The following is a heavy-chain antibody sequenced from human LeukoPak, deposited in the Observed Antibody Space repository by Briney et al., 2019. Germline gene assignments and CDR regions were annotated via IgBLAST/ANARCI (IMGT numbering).Heavy chain of an antibody. Sequence: PGGSLRLSCAASGFTFSSYGMHWVRQAPGKGLEWVAVISYDGSNKYYADSVKGRFTISRDNSKNTPYLQMNSLRAEDTAVYFCVKDRGAILGEYWGQGTLVTVSS. CDR3: VKDRGAILGEY. CDR1: GFTFSSYG. J-gene: IGHJ4*02. CDR2: ISYDGSNK. V-gene: IGHV3-30*18. D-gene: IGHD4/OR15-4a*01.